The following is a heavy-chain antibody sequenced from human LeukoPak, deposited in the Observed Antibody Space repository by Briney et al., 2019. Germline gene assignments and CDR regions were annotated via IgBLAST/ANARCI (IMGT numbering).Heavy chain of an antibody. CDR2: ISGSGGST. CDR3: AKVWSADFWSGYFTWFDP. V-gene: IGHV3-23*01. D-gene: IGHD3-3*01. CDR1: GFTFSSYA. Sequence: GGSLRLSCAASGFTFSSYAMSWVRQAPEKGLEWVSGISGSGGSTYYADSVKGRFTISRDNSKNTLYLQMNSLRAEDTAVYYCAKVWSADFWSGYFTWFDPWGQGTLVTVSS. J-gene: IGHJ5*02.